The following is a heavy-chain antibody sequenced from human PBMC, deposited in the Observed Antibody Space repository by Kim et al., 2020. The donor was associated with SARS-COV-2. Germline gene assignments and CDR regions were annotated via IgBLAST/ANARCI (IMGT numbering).Heavy chain of an antibody. V-gene: IGHV3-48*03. Sequence: GGSLRLSCAASGFTFSSYEMNWVRQAPGKGLEWVSYISSSGSTIYYADSVKGRFTISRDNAKNSLYLQMNSLRAEDTAVYYCATTVTTFFQYYFDYWGQGTLVTVSS. CDR1: GFTFSSYE. CDR3: ATTVTTFFQYYFDY. D-gene: IGHD4-17*01. CDR2: ISSSGSTI. J-gene: IGHJ4*02.